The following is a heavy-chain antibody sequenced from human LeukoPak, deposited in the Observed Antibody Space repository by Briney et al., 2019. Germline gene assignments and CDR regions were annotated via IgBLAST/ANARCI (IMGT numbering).Heavy chain of an antibody. CDR1: GFTFNDYA. CDR2: VSWDGFST. CDR3: AKAKGSSSTHYLDY. V-gene: IGHV3-43D*03. J-gene: IGHJ4*02. Sequence: PGGSLRLSCTASGFTFNDYAMHWVRQAPGKGLEWVSAVSWDGFSTYYADSVKGRFTISRDNSKSSLYLQMNSLRAEDAALYHCAKAKGSSSTHYLDYWGQGTLVTVSS. D-gene: IGHD6-6*01.